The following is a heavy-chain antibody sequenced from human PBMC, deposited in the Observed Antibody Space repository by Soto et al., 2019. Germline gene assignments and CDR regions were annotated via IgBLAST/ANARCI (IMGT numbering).Heavy chain of an antibody. Sequence: QITLKESGPTLVKPTQTLTLTCTFSGFSLSTSGVGVGWIRPPPGKALEWLALTYWDDDKRYSPSLKSRLTITKDTSNNQVVLTMTSMDPVDTATYYCAHRLPPGHWSRIYSNDGGGWFDPWGQVTLVIVSS. V-gene: IGHV2-5*02. D-gene: IGHD4-4*01. J-gene: IGHJ5*02. CDR2: TYWDDDK. CDR3: AHRLPPGHWSRIYSNDGGGWFDP. CDR1: GFSLSTSGVG.